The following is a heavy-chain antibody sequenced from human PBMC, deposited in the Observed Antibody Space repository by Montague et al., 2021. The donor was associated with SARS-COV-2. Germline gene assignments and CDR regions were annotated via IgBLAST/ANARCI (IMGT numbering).Heavy chain of an antibody. CDR3: ARSWGQWLLWGYYFDY. V-gene: IGHV3-66*01. CDR2: IYSGGST. D-gene: IGHD6-19*01. J-gene: IGHJ4*02. Sequence: SLRLSCAASGFTVSSNYMSWVRQAPGKGLEWVSVIYSGGSTYYADSVKGRFTISRDNSKNTLYLQMNSLRAEDTAVYYCARSWGQWLLWGYYFDYRGQGTLVTVSS. CDR1: GFTVSSNY.